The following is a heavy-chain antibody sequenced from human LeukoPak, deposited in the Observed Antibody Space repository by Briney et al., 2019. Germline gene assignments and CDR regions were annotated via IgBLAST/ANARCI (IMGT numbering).Heavy chain of an antibody. CDR2: IYYTGST. CDR1: GGSISSGTYY. Sequence: SETLSLTCTVSGGSISSGTYYWSWLRQPAGKGLEWIGRIYYTGSTYYNPALKSRVTISVDTSKNQFSLKLSSVTAADTAVYYCARLHYGGNYGYYYYYMDVWGKGTTVTISS. J-gene: IGHJ6*03. CDR3: ARLHYGGNYGYYYYYMDV. V-gene: IGHV4-39*01. D-gene: IGHD4-23*01.